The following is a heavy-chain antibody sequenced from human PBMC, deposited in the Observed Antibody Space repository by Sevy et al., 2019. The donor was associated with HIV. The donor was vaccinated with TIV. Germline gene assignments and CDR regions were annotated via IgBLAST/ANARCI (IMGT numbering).Heavy chain of an antibody. CDR3: ARGSPHRYYYDSSGYSHPFDY. CDR2: FDPEDGET. CDR1: GYTLIEFS. Sequence: ASVKVSCKVSGYTLIEFSMHWVRQAPGKGLEWMGGFDPEDGETIYAQRFQGRVTMTEDTSTDTAYMELSSVTAADTAVYYCARGSPHRYYYDSSGYSHPFDYWGQGTLVTVSS. V-gene: IGHV1-24*01. D-gene: IGHD3-22*01. J-gene: IGHJ4*02.